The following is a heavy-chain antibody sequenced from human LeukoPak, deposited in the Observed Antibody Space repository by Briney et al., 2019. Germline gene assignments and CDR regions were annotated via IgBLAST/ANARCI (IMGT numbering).Heavy chain of an antibody. CDR2: IFTSGST. CDR1: GGSVSYYY. CDR3: ARDIYYDSSGRDAFDI. V-gene: IGHV4-4*07. J-gene: IGHJ3*02. Sequence: SETLSLTCTVSGGSVSYYYWSWIRQPAGKGLESIGRIFTSGSTNYNPSLRSRITMSVDTSKNQFSLRLSSVTAADTAVYYCARDIYYDSSGRDAFDIWGQGTMVTVSS. D-gene: IGHD3-22*01.